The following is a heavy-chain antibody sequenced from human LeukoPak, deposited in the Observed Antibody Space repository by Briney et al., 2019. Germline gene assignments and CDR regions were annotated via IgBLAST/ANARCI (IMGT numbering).Heavy chain of an antibody. D-gene: IGHD4-23*01. J-gene: IGHJ4*02. V-gene: IGHV3-21*01. Sequence: GGSLRLSCAASGFTFSSYSMNWVRQAPGKGLEWVSSISSSSSYIYYADSVKGRFTISRDNAKNSLYLQMNSLRAEDTAVYYCARFDYGGNSDYFDYGGQGTLVTVSS. CDR2: ISSSSSYI. CDR1: GFTFSSYS. CDR3: ARFDYGGNSDYFDY.